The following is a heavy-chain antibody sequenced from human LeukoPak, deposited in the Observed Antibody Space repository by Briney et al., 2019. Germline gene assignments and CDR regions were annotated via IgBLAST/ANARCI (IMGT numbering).Heavy chain of an antibody. CDR3: ARYAAAAFDY. CDR1: GGSISGYY. J-gene: IGHJ4*02. D-gene: IGHD6-13*01. V-gene: IGHV4-59*01. CDR2: IYYTGTT. Sequence: SETLSLTCSVSGGSISGYYWSWIRQPPGKGLELIGHIYYTGTTKYNPSLRSRVTISLDTSERRFSLKLSSVTAADTAVYYCARYAAAAFDYWGQGTLVTVSS.